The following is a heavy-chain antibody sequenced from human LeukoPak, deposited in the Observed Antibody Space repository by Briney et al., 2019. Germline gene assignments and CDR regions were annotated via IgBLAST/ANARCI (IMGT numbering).Heavy chain of an antibody. Sequence: SETLSLTCAVSGGSISSSNWWSWVRQPPGKGLGWIGEIYHSGSTNYNPSLKSRVTISVDKSKNQFSLKLSSVTAADTAVYYCARNSEYYYGSGSQLDYWGQGTLVTVSS. V-gene: IGHV4-4*02. D-gene: IGHD3-10*01. CDR2: IYHSGST. CDR3: ARNSEYYYGSGSQLDY. J-gene: IGHJ4*02. CDR1: GGSISSSNW.